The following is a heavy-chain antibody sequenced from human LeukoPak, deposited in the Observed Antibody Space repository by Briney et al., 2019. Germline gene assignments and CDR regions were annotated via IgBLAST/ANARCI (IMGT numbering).Heavy chain of an antibody. CDR3: ATPPRTGYSYGEFDY. Sequence: GRSLRLSCAASGFTFSSYEMHWVRQAPGKGLEWVSYISSSGNTIYYADSVKGRFTISRDNAKNSLYLQMNSLRAEDTAVYYCATPPRTGYSYGEFDYWGQGTLVTVSS. CDR1: GFTFSSYE. V-gene: IGHV3-48*03. D-gene: IGHD5-18*01. CDR2: ISSSGNTI. J-gene: IGHJ4*02.